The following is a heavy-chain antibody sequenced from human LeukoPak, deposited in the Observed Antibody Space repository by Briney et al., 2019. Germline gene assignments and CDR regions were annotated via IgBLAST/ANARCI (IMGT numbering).Heavy chain of an antibody. CDR1: GFTFSSHV. D-gene: IGHD6-19*01. CDR3: VKGRGSD. J-gene: IGHJ4*02. Sequence: GGSLRLSCAVSGFTFSSHVMKWVRQAPGKGLEWVSSITGSDTVTYYADSVKGRFSISRDNSKNTVYLQMNSLRVEDTALYYCVKGRGSDWSQGTLVTVSS. V-gene: IGHV3-23*01. CDR2: ITGSDTVT.